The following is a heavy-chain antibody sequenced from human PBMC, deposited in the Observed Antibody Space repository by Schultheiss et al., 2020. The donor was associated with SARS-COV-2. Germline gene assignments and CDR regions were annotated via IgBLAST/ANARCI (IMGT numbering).Heavy chain of an antibody. J-gene: IGHJ5*02. Sequence: GSLRLSCTVSGGSISSGGYYWSWIRQPPGKGLEWIGYIYYSGSTNYNPSLKSRVIISVDTSKNQFSLKVSSVTAADTAVYYCARDQSAVAVGENWFDPWGQGTLVTVS. CDR2: IYYSGST. CDR3: ARDQSAVAVGENWFDP. CDR1: GGSISSGGYY. D-gene: IGHD6-19*01. V-gene: IGHV4-61*08.